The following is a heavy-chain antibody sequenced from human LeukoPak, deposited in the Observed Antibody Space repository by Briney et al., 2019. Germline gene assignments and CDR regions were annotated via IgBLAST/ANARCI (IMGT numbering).Heavy chain of an antibody. D-gene: IGHD1-26*01. V-gene: IGHV3-30*04. CDR3: ARDGGSFCDFDY. CDR2: ISQDGTKN. Sequence: GGSLRLSCTASGFSFKYYAIHWVRQARGKGGEWAAVISQDGTKNYYADSVKGRFTISRDNSKHTLYLQMNSLRGEDGAVYYCARDGGSFCDFDYWGQGALVTVSS. J-gene: IGHJ4*02. CDR1: GFSFKYYA.